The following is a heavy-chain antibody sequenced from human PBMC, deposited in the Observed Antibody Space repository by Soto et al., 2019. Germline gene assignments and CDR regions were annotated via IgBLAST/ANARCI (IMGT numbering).Heavy chain of an antibody. CDR2: IIPIFGTA. D-gene: IGHD2-15*01. J-gene: IGHJ3*02. CDR3: ARPPPYCSGGSCYSSGAFDI. CDR1: GGTFSSYA. V-gene: IGHV1-69*13. Sequence: GASVKVSCKASGGTFSSYAISWVRQAPGQGLEWMGGIIPIFGTANYAQKFQGRVTITADESTSTAYTELSSLRSEDTGVYYCARPPPYCSGGSCYSSGAFDIWGQGTMVTVSS.